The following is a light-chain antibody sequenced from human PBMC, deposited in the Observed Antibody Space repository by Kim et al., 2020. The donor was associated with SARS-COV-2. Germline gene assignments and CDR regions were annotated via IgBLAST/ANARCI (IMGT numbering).Light chain of an antibody. CDR2: GAS. J-gene: IGKJ1*01. V-gene: IGKV3-15*01. CDR1: QAIGSN. Sequence: SPGEGATLSCRTSQAIGSNLAWYPQKPGQAPRLLIYGASTRATGIPARFSGSGSGTEFTLTISSLQSEDSAVYYCQHYNNWPPWAFGQGTKVDIK. CDR3: QHYNNWPPWA.